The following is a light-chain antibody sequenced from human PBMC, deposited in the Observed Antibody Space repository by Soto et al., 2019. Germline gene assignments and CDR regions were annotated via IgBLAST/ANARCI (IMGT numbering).Light chain of an antibody. J-gene: IGLJ2*01. CDR1: YSNIGSNF. Sequence: QSVLTQSSSVSAAAGQKVSISCSGSYSNIGSNFVSWYQHFPGSAPKLVIYDNSQRPSGIPDRFSGPKSGSSATLGITGLQTGDEADYYCGTWDSSLSVVVFGGGTKLTVL. V-gene: IGLV1-51*01. CDR2: DNS. CDR3: GTWDSSLSVVV.